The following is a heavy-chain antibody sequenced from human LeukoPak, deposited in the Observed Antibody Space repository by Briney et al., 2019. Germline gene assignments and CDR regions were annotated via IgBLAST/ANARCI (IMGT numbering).Heavy chain of an antibody. V-gene: IGHV3-7*01. CDR2: IKQDGSLK. D-gene: IGHD6-6*01. Sequence: GGSLRLSCAASGFTFRNYWMSWARQAPGKGLEWVANIKQDGSLKYYVDSLKGRFTISRDNAKTSVYLQMSSLRAEDTAVYFCARIGYSSSSFDYWGQGTLVTVSS. J-gene: IGHJ4*02. CDR1: GFTFRNYW. CDR3: ARIGYSSSSFDY.